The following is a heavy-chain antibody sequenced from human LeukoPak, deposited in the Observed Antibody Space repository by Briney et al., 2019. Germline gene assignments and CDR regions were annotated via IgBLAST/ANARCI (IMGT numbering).Heavy chain of an antibody. J-gene: IGHJ4*02. Sequence: GASVKVSCRAFGFTFNSYGISWVRQAPGRGLEWMGWISVNKGNTNYAQKLQGRVTMTTDTSTRTVYMELRSLRSDDTAVYYCASRSGTYPYYFDYWGQGTLVTVSS. CDR3: ASRSGTYPYYFDY. V-gene: IGHV1-18*01. D-gene: IGHD1-26*01. CDR2: ISVNKGNT. CDR1: GFTFNSYG.